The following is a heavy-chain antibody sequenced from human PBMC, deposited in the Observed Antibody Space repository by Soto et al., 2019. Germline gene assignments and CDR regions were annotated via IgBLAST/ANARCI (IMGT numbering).Heavy chain of an antibody. Sequence: GGSLRLSCAASGFTFSSYGMHWVRQAPGKGLEWVAVISYDGSNKYYADSVKGRFTISRDNSKNTLYLQMNSLRAEDTAVYYCAKDQGDIVVVPAAMVYYGMDVWGQGTTVTVSS. CDR3: AKDQGDIVVVPAAMVYYGMDV. CDR1: GFTFSSYG. V-gene: IGHV3-30*18. CDR2: ISYDGSNK. J-gene: IGHJ6*02. D-gene: IGHD2-2*01.